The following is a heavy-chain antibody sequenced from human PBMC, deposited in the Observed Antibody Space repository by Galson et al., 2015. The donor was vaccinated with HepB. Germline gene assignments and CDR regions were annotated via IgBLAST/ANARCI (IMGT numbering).Heavy chain of an antibody. Sequence: SLRLSCAASGFTFSSYSMNWVRQAPGKGLEWVSAISGSGGSTYYADSVKGRFTISRDNSKNTLYLQMNSLRAEDTAVYYCAKDPELLWFGESSGWFDPWGQGTLVTVSS. J-gene: IGHJ5*02. CDR2: ISGSGGST. CDR3: AKDPELLWFGESSGWFDP. CDR1: GFTFSSYS. D-gene: IGHD3-10*01. V-gene: IGHV3-23*01.